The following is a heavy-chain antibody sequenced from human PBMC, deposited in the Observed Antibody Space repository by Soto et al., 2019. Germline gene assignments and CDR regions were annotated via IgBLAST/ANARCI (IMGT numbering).Heavy chain of an antibody. V-gene: IGHV3-74*01. CDR1: GFTFTDNW. Sequence: EVQLVESGGGLVQPGGSLRLSRAASGFTFTDNWMHWVRQGPGKGLVWVARINRDGTATTYADSVTGRFTISRDNSKNTLYLQMNSLGAEDTAVYYCATVGTGSYNWFDPWGQGTMVTVSS. J-gene: IGHJ5*02. CDR3: ATVGTGSYNWFDP. D-gene: IGHD1-26*01. CDR2: INRDGTAT.